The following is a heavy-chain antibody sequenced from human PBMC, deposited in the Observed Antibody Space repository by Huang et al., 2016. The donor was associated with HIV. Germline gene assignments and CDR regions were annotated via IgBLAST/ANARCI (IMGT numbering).Heavy chain of an antibody. J-gene: IGHJ4*02. CDR2: IDQRGTN. CDR1: GGSFSGHY. V-gene: IGHV4-34*01. Sequence: QVRLHQWGTGVLKPSETLSLKCAVYGGSFSGHYLTWFRQSPGKGLGWIGEIDQRGTNSSNSSLKSRVSMSLDTSKSQLYLNLTSVTATDTGKYYCARQRMTEGNSESTWSYFDSWGQGTLVIVSS. CDR3: ARQRMTEGNSESTWSYFDS. D-gene: IGHD2-21*02.